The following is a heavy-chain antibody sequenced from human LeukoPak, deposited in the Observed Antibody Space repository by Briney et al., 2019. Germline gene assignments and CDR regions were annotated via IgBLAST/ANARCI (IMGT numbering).Heavy chain of an antibody. CDR1: GFTFSSYS. J-gene: IGHJ4*02. CDR2: ISSSSSYI. CDR3: ASEIWFGELPMGGDY. Sequence: GGSLRLSCAASGFTFSSYSMNWVRQAPGKGLEWVSFISSSSSYIYYADSVKGRFTISRDNAKNSLYLQMNSLRAEDTAVYYCASEIWFGELPMGGDYWGQGTLVTVSS. V-gene: IGHV3-21*01. D-gene: IGHD3-10*01.